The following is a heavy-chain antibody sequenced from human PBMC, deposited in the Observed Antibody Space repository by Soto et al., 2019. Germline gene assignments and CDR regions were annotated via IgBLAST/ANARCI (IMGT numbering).Heavy chain of an antibody. CDR2: IYYSGST. D-gene: IGHD3-22*01. V-gene: IGHV4-31*03. CDR3: ARDRFLYDSSVGFDI. J-gene: IGHJ3*02. Sequence: SETLSLTCTVSGGSISSGGYYWSWIRQHPGKGLEWIGYIYYSGSTYYNPSLKSRVTISVDTSKNQFSLKLSSVTAADTAVYYCARDRFLYDSSVGFDIWGQGTMVTVSS. CDR1: GGSISSGGYY.